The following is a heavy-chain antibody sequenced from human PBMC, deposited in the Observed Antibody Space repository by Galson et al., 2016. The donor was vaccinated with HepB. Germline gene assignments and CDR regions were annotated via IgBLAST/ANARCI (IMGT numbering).Heavy chain of an antibody. Sequence: TLSLTCNVSGVSISSGGYYWSWIRQHPGKGLEWIGYIYYSGNTYYNPSLKSRVTISVDTSKNQFSLKLRSVTAADTAVYYCASVPSYYGSGSSRFDPWGQGTLVTVSS. D-gene: IGHD3-10*01. CDR3: ASVPSYYGSGSSRFDP. CDR1: GVSISSGGYY. J-gene: IGHJ5*02. CDR2: IYYSGNT. V-gene: IGHV4-31*03.